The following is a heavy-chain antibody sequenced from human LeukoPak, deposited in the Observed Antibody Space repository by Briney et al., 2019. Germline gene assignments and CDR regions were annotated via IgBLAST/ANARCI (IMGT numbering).Heavy chain of an antibody. CDR1: GGSISSYY. CDR2: IYYSGST. J-gene: IGHJ4*02. Sequence: PSETLSLTCTVSGGSISSYYWSWIRQPPGKGLEWIGYIYYSGSTNYNPSLKSRVTISVDTSKNHFSLKLSSVTAADTAVYYCASNYYGSGSLDYWGQGTLVTVSS. CDR3: ASNYYGSGSLDY. V-gene: IGHV4-59*08. D-gene: IGHD3-10*01.